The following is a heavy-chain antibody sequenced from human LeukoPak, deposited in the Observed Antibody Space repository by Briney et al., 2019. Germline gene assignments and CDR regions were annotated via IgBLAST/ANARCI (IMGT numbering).Heavy chain of an antibody. D-gene: IGHD5-12*01. CDR2: IRYDGSNK. CDR1: GFTFSSYG. V-gene: IGHV3-30*02. CDR3: AKDYLGSGYYFDY. Sequence: GGSLRLSCAASGFTFSSYGMHWVRQAPGKGLEWVAFIRYDGSNKYYADSVKGRFTISRDNSKNTLYLQMNSLRAEDTAVYYYAKDYLGSGYYFDYWGQGTLVTVSS. J-gene: IGHJ4*02.